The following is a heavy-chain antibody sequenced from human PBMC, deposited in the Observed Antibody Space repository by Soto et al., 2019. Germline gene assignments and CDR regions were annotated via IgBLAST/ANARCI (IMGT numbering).Heavy chain of an antibody. D-gene: IGHD2-15*01. CDR2: INAGNGNT. J-gene: IGHJ4*02. V-gene: IGHV1-3*01. CDR3: ARDILFDY. CDR1: GYTLTTYG. Sequence: ASVKVSCKAAGYTLTTYGVSWVRQAPGQRLEWMGWINAGNGNTKYSQKFQGRVTITRDTSASTAYMELSSLRSEDTAVYYCARDILFDYWGQGTLVTVSS.